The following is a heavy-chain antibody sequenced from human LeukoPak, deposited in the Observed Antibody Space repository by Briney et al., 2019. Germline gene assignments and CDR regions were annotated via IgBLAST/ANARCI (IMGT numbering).Heavy chain of an antibody. CDR1: GFTFSSYA. CDR2: ISYDGSNK. D-gene: IGHD6-19*01. V-gene: IGHV3-30*04. J-gene: IGHJ4*02. CDR3: ARDDAVDGGYLDY. Sequence: GGSLRLSCAASGFTFSSYAMHWVRQAPGKGLEWVAVISYDGSNKYYADSVKGRFTISRDNSKNTLYLQMNNLRAEDTAVYYCARDDAVDGGYLDYWGQGALVTVSS.